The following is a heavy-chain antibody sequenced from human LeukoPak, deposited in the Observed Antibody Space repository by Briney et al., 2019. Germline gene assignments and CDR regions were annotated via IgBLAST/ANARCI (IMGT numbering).Heavy chain of an antibody. CDR3: ARGSRGYSYGYHRD. J-gene: IGHJ4*02. CDR1: GFTFSSYA. CDR2: ISGSGGST. V-gene: IGHV3-23*01. Sequence: GGSLRLSCAASGFTFSSYAMSWVRQAPGKGLEWVSAISGSGGSTYYADSVKGRFTISRDNSKNTLYLQMNSLRAEDTAVYYCARGSRGYSYGYHRDWGQGTLVTVSS. D-gene: IGHD5-18*01.